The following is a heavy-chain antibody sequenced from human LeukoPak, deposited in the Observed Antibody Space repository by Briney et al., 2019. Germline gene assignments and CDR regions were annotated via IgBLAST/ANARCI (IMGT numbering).Heavy chain of an antibody. V-gene: IGHV3-23*01. CDR2: IIAGGDRT. CDR3: AKSLSGGGWKLDS. CDR1: GFTFSSYD. Sequence: GGSLRLSCAASGFTFSSYDMAWVLQAPGKGLQWVSAIIAGGDRTEYGDSVKGRFTISRDNSKNMVYLQMNSLRAEDTATYYCAKSLSGGGWKLDSWGQGILVTVSS. D-gene: IGHD4-23*01. J-gene: IGHJ4*02.